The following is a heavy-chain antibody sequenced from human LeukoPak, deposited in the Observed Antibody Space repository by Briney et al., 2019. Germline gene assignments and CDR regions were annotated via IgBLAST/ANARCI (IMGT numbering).Heavy chain of an antibody. CDR1: GGSISSSSYY. CDR2: IYYSGST. V-gene: IGHV4-39*01. D-gene: IGHD2-15*01. CDR3: ARGLDCSGGSCYSSHWFDP. Sequence: SETLSLTCTVSGGSISSSSYYWGWIRQPPGKGLEWIGSIYYSGSTYYNPSLKSRVTISVDTSKNQFSLKLSSVTAADTAVYYCARGLDCSGGSCYSSHWFDPWGQGTLVTVSS. J-gene: IGHJ5*02.